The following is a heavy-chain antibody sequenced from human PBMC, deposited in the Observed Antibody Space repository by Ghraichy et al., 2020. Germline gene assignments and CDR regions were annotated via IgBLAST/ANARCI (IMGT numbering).Heavy chain of an antibody. V-gene: IGHV4-39*01. CDR1: GGSISSSSYF. Sequence: SETLSLTRTVSGGSISSSSYFWGWIRQPPGKGLEWIGSIYYYGNTYYNPSLKSRVTISVDTSKNQFSLKLSSVTAADTAVYYCARHENIVVVTAARAFDIWGQGTMVTVSS. CDR3: ARHENIVVVTAARAFDI. CDR2: IYYYGNT. J-gene: IGHJ3*02. D-gene: IGHD2-21*02.